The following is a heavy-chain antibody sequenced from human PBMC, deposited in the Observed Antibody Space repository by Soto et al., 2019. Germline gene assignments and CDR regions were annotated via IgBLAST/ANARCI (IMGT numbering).Heavy chain of an antibody. J-gene: IGHJ4*02. CDR2: INAGNGNT. V-gene: IGHV1-3*01. Sequence: GASVKVSCKASGYTFTSYAMHWVRQAPGQRLEWMGWINAGNGNTKYSQKFQGRVTITRDTSASTAYMELSSLGSEDTAVYYCAGEGYCSGGSCSPFAYWGQGTLVTVAS. D-gene: IGHD2-15*01. CDR1: GYTFTSYA. CDR3: AGEGYCSGGSCSPFAY.